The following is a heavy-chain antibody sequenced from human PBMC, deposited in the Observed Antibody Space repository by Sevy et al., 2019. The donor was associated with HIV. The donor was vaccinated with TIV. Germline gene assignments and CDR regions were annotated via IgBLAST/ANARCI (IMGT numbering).Heavy chain of an antibody. CDR2: FDPEDGET. CDR1: GYTLTGLS. CDR3: ATTKDYYDSSGCPFDY. D-gene: IGHD3-22*01. J-gene: IGHJ4*02. V-gene: IGHV1-24*01. Sequence: ASVKVSCKVSGYTLTGLSMHWVRQAPGKGLEWMGSFDPEDGETIYAQNFQGRVTMTEVTSTDTAYMELSSLRSEDTAVYFCATTKDYYDSSGCPFDYWGQGTLVTVSS.